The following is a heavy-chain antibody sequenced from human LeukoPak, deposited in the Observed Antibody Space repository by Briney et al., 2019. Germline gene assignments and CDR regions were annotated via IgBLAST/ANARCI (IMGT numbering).Heavy chain of an antibody. CDR3: ARVTTSGSYKFDY. Sequence: GGSLRLSCAASGFTVSSNYISWVRQAPGKGLEWVSLIYTSGSTYYADSVKGRFTISRDTSKNTPYLQMNSLRAEDTAVYYCARVTTSGSYKFDYWGQGTLVTVSS. D-gene: IGHD3-10*01. CDR1: GFTVSSNY. V-gene: IGHV3-53*01. J-gene: IGHJ4*02. CDR2: IYTSGST.